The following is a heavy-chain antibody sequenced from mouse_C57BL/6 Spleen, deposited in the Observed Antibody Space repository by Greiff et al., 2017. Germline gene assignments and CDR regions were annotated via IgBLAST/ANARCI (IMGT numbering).Heavy chain of an antibody. CDR2: ISDGGSYT. J-gene: IGHJ1*03. Sequence: EVQGVESGGGLVKPGGSLKLSCAASGFTFSSYAMSWVRQTPEKRLEWVATISDGGSYTYYPDNVKGRFTISRDNAKNNLYLQMSHLKSEDTAMYYCARGGWSYWYFDVWGTGTTVTVSS. D-gene: IGHD1-2*01. CDR3: ARGGWSYWYFDV. V-gene: IGHV5-4*01. CDR1: GFTFSSYA.